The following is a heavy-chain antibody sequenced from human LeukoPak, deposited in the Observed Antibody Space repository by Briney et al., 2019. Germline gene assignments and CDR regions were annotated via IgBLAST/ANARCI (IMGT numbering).Heavy chain of an antibody. CDR1: GFTFSSYE. D-gene: IGHD3-3*02. V-gene: IGHV3-48*03. J-gene: IGHJ6*04. CDR2: ISSSGSTI. Sequence: GGSLRLSCAASGFTFSSYEMNWVRPAPGKGREGVSYISSSGSTIYYADSVTGRFTISRDNAKNSLYLQMNSLLAEDPAVHYFEGGRISRIEGVCGKGTGVTVSS. CDR3: EGGRISRIEGV.